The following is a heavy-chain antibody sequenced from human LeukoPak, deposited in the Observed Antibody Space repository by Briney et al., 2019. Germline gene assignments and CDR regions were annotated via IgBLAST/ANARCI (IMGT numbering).Heavy chain of an antibody. D-gene: IGHD5-18*01. CDR3: ATRYSFNYLGF. J-gene: IGHJ4*02. CDR2: IGSSGATT. CDR1: GFTFNKFA. V-gene: IGHV3-23*01. Sequence: GGSLRFSCEASGFTFNKFAMSWVRQAPGKEPEWVSAIGSSGATTFYADSVKGRCTISRDNSENTLYLQMNNLRAEDTAMYYCATRYSFNYLGFWGQGTLVTVSS.